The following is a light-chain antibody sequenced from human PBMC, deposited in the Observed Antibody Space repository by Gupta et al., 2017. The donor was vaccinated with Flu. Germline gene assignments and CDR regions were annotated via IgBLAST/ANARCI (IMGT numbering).Light chain of an antibody. CDR2: WAS. V-gene: IGKV4-1*01. CDR1: QSLLDSSNNKNC. CDR3: QQWYVTPFT. Sequence: DIVMTQSPDSLAVSLGERATINCKSSQSLLDSSNNKNCLAWYQQKPGQPPKLFIYWASTRESGVPDRFSGSGSETDFTLTISSLQAEDVAIYYCQQWYVTPFTFGHGTKVDIK. J-gene: IGKJ3*01.